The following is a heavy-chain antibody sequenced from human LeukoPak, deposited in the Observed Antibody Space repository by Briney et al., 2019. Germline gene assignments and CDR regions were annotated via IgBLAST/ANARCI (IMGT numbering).Heavy chain of an antibody. CDR3: ARDYVVPAALYYYYGMDV. CDR2: IYTSGST. D-gene: IGHD2-2*01. J-gene: IGHJ6*02. V-gene: IGHV4-4*07. Sequence: SETLSLTCTVSGGSISSYYWSWIRQPAGKGLEWIGRIYTSGSTNYNPSLKSRATMSVDTSKNQFSLKLSSVTAADTAVYYCARDYVVPAALYYYYGMDVWGQGTTVTVSS. CDR1: GGSISSYY.